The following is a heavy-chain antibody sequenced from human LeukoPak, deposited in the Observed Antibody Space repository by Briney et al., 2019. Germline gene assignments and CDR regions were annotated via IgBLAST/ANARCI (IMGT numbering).Heavy chain of an antibody. D-gene: IGHD4-17*01. Sequence: PSETLSLTCTVSGGSISSHYWSWIRQPPGKGLEWIGYISSIGSTNYHPSLKSRVPISVDTYKNQFSLKLTSVPAADTAVYFCARDPTTVTKGLDLWGQGTMVTVSS. V-gene: IGHV4-59*11. J-gene: IGHJ3*01. CDR2: ISSIGST. CDR3: ARDPTTVTKGLDL. CDR1: GGSISSHY.